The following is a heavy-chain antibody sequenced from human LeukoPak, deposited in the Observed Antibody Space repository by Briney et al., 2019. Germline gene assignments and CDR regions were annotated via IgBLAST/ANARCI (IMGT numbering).Heavy chain of an antibody. V-gene: IGHV4-59*01. D-gene: IGHD4-23*01. CDR1: GGSISSYY. CDR2: IYYSGST. CDR3: ARSTNPHSIRWTNYFDY. Sequence: SETLSLTCTVSGGSISSYYWSWIRQPPGKGLEWIGYIYYSGSTNYNPSLKSRVTISVGTSKNQFSLKLSSVTAADTAVYYCARSTNPHSIRWTNYFDYWGQGTLVTVSS. J-gene: IGHJ4*02.